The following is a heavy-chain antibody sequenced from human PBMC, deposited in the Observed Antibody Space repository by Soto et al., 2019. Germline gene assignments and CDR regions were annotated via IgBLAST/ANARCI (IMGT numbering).Heavy chain of an antibody. Sequence: GSLRLSCAASGFTFSSYGMHWVRQAPGKGLEWVAVISYDGSNKYYADSVKGRFTISRDNSKTTLYLQMNSLRAEDTAVYYCAKVIFGVVIIPYYGMDVWGQGTTVTVSS. J-gene: IGHJ6*02. V-gene: IGHV3-30*18. CDR3: AKVIFGVVIIPYYGMDV. CDR1: GFTFSSYG. CDR2: ISYDGSNK. D-gene: IGHD3-3*02.